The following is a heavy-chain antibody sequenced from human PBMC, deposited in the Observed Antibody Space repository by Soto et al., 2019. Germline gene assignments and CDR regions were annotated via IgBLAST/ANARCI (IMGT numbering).Heavy chain of an antibody. Sequence: QVPLQESGPGLMKPSGTLSLICSVSGESVGRGTNYWSWVRQAPGRGLEWIGYIFDAATAIYNPSFESRVYISLDAAKHQVSLKMTSVTAVDTAIYYCARDRRGRADGFIYYYGMEVCGQGTSVTVSS. CDR1: GESVGRGTNY. D-gene: IGHD6-13*01. J-gene: IGHJ6*02. CDR3: ARDRRGRADGFIYYYGMEV. V-gene: IGHV4-61*01. CDR2: IFDAATA.